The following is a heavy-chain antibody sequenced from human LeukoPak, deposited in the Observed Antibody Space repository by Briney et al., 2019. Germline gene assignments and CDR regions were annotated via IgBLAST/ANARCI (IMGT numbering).Heavy chain of an antibody. CDR3: AREDDWNYEDY. Sequence: GGSLRLSCAASGFTFSSYAMSWVRQAPGKGLEWVANIKQDGSEKYYVNSVKGRFTISRDDAKNSLYLQMNSLRAEDTAIYYCAREDDWNYEDYWGQGTLVTVSS. CDR2: IKQDGSEK. J-gene: IGHJ4*02. V-gene: IGHV3-7*01. D-gene: IGHD1-7*01. CDR1: GFTFSSYA.